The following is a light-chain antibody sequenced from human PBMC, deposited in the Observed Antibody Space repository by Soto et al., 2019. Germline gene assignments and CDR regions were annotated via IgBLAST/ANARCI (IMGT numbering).Light chain of an antibody. Sequence: QSALTQPASVSGSPGQSITISCTGTSSDVGGYNYVSWYQQYPGKAPKLMIYEVSNRPSGVSNRFSGSKSGNAASLTISGLQAEDEADYFCSSYGSTSTRYVFGTGTKLTVL. V-gene: IGLV2-14*01. CDR2: EVS. J-gene: IGLJ1*01. CDR1: SSDVGGYNY. CDR3: SSYGSTSTRYV.